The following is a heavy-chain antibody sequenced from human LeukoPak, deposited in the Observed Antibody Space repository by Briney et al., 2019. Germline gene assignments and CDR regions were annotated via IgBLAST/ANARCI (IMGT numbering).Heavy chain of an antibody. Sequence: SETLSLTCAVYGGSFSGYYWSWIRQPPGKGLEWIGEINHSGSTNYNPSLKSRVTISVDTSKNQFSLKLSSVTAADTAVYYCARHSTFFGVVIIKGRVRGPFDYWGQGTLITVSS. D-gene: IGHD3-3*01. CDR1: GGSFSGYY. CDR2: INHSGST. V-gene: IGHV4-34*01. CDR3: ARHSTFFGVVIIKGRVRGPFDY. J-gene: IGHJ4*02.